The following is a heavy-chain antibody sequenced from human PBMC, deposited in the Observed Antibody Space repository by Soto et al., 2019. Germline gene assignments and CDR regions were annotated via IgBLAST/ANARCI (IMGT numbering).Heavy chain of an antibody. CDR1: GGSISSYY. CDR2: IYYSGST. D-gene: IGHD3-10*01. J-gene: IGHJ6*03. Sequence: PSETLSLTCTVSGGSISSYYWSWIRQPPGKGLEWIGYIYYSGSTNYNPSLKSRVTISVDTSKNQFSLKLSSVTAADTAVYYCARCYYGSGSFYMDVWGKGTTVTVSS. V-gene: IGHV4-59*08. CDR3: ARCYYGSGSFYMDV.